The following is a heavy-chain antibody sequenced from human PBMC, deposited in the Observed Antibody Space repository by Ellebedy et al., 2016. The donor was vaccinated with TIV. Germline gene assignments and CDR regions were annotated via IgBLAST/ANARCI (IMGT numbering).Heavy chain of an antibody. Sequence: GESLKISXAASGFSLSGHWMHWVRQPPGKGLLWVSRSNKDGSDTKYADSVKGRFTISRDNAKNTLYLQMNSLRAEDTATYFCARGGERHFDYWGQGILVTVSS. V-gene: IGHV3-74*01. D-gene: IGHD4-17*01. CDR3: ARGGERHFDY. CDR2: SNKDGSDT. CDR1: GFSLSGHW. J-gene: IGHJ4*02.